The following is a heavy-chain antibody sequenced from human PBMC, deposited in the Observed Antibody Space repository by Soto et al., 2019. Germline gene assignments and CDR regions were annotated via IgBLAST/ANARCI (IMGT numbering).Heavy chain of an antibody. CDR1: GFTFGSYW. D-gene: IGHD2-21*02. CDR3: ARAGYCGPGCYYYFDY. Sequence: EVQLEESGGGLVQPGGSLRLSCAVSGFTFGSYWMNWVRLIPGKGLEWVAYIKPDGSATYYVDSVKGRFTISRDNAKNSLYLQMNSLRVEDTSVYYCARAGYCGPGCYYYFDYWGQGTLVTVSS. CDR2: IKPDGSAT. V-gene: IGHV3-7*01. J-gene: IGHJ4*02.